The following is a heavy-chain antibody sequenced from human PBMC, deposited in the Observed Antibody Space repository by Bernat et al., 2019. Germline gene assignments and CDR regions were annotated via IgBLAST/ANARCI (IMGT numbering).Heavy chain of an antibody. Sequence: QLQLQESGPGLVKPSETLSLTYTVSGGSISSSSYYWGWIRQPPGKGLEWIGSIYYSGSTYYNPSLKSRVTISVDTSKNQFSLKLSSVTAADTAVYYCARHGMVRGVDYWGQGTLVTVSS. V-gene: IGHV4-39*01. CDR1: GGSISSSSYY. CDR2: IYYSGST. J-gene: IGHJ4*02. D-gene: IGHD3-10*01. CDR3: ARHGMVRGVDY.